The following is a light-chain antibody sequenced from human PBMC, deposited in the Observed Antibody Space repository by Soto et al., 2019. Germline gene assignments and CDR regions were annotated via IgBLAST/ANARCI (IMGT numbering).Light chain of an antibody. CDR1: QRVSNS. CDR2: GAS. V-gene: IGKV3-15*01. J-gene: IGKJ1*01. Sequence: EIVMTQSPATLSVYPGESATLSCRASQRVSNSLAWYQQKPGQAPRLRIYGASTRATGIPARFSGSGSGTEFTLTISSLQSEDFAVYYCQQSNNWPWTFGQGTKGDSK. CDR3: QQSNNWPWT.